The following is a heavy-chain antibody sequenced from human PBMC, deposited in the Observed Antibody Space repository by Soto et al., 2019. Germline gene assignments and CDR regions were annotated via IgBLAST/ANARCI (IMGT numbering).Heavy chain of an antibody. CDR2: INHSGST. J-gene: IGHJ6*02. CDR1: GGSFSGYY. CDR3: ARGPGYCTNGVCYMLIRYGMDV. V-gene: IGHV4-34*01. D-gene: IGHD2-8*01. Sequence: SETMSLTCAVYGGSFSGYYWSWIRQPPGKGLEWIGEINHSGSTNYNPSLKSRVTISVDTSKNQFSLKLSSVTAADTAVYYCARGPGYCTNGVCYMLIRYGMDVWGQGTTVTVSS.